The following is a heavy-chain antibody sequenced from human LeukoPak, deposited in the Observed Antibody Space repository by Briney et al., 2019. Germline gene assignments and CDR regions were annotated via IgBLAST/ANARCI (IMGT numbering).Heavy chain of an antibody. J-gene: IGHJ6*03. D-gene: IGHD1-26*01. CDR3: GRGLREEDPWAGATKEPYYCYYMDV. V-gene: IGHV6-1*01. Sequence: SLALSLTHAICGDSVPSNSPAWYWTTPSPSRGLEWLGRTLYRSKRHNDYPVSVKSRITITPDTSKNHHSMQLNSVTADDTAVYYCGRGLREEDPWAGATKEPYYCYYMDVWVKGTTATVSS. CDR2: TLYRSKRHN. CDR1: GDSVPSNSPA.